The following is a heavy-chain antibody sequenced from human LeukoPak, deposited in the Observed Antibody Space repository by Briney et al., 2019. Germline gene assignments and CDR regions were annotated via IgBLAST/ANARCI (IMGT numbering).Heavy chain of an antibody. V-gene: IGHV1-18*01. CDR3: ARDLKSPTTVTYCYYYYMDV. CDR2: ISAYNGNT. CDR1: GYTFTSYG. J-gene: IGHJ6*03. Sequence: ASVKVSCKASGYTFTSYGISWVRQAPGQGLEWMGWISAYNGNTNYAQKLQGRVTMTTDTFTSTAYMELRSLRSDDTAVYYCARDLKSPTTVTYCYYYYMDVWGKGTTVTVSS. D-gene: IGHD4-17*01.